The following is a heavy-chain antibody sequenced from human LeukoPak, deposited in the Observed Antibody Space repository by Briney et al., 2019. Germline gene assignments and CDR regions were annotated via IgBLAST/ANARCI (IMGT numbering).Heavy chain of an antibody. CDR3: TTGIVVVIYHPADY. Sequence: PGGSLRLSCAASGFTFSNAWMSWVRRAPGKGLEWVGRIKSKTDGGTTDYAAPVKGRFTISRDDSKNTLYLQMNSLKTEDTAVYYCTTGIVVVIYHPADYWGQGTLVTVSS. CDR2: IKSKTDGGTT. V-gene: IGHV3-15*01. J-gene: IGHJ4*02. CDR1: GFTFSNAW. D-gene: IGHD3-22*01.